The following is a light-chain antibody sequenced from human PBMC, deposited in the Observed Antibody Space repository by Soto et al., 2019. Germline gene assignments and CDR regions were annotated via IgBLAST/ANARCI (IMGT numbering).Light chain of an antibody. CDR1: QSDSSSY. J-gene: IGKJ1*01. V-gene: IGKV3-20*01. CDR3: QQYGSSPWT. Sequence: EIVLTQSPGTLSLSPGERATLSCRASQSDSSSYLAWYQQKPGQAPGLLIYRASSRATGIPDRFSGSGSGADFTLTISRLEPEDFAVYYCQQYGSSPWTFGQGTKVEVK. CDR2: RAS.